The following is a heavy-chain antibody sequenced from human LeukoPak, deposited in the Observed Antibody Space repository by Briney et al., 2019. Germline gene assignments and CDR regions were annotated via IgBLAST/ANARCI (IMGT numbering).Heavy chain of an antibody. D-gene: IGHD3-10*01. J-gene: IGHJ5*02. CDR2: ISFDGSDK. CDR3: ARDSYCYASGREFDP. V-gene: IGHV3-30-3*01. CDR1: GFTFSSYA. Sequence: PGGSLRLSCAAFGFTFSSYAMHWVRQAPGKGLEWVSVISFDGSDKYYADSVKGRFTISRDKSKNTLYLQMNSLRPEDTAIYYCARDSYCYASGREFDPWGQGTLVTVSS.